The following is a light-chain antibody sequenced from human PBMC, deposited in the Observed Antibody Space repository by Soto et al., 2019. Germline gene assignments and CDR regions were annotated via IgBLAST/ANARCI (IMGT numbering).Light chain of an antibody. V-gene: IGKV3-15*01. CDR2: DAS. CDR3: QHYNNWPPWT. Sequence: EIVMTQSPVTLSVSPGERVTLSCRASQSFSSNLAWYQQKPGQAPRLLIYDASTRATGIPARFSGSGSGTEFTLTISSLQAEDFAIYYCQHYNNWPPWTFGQGTKVDIK. CDR1: QSFSSN. J-gene: IGKJ1*01.